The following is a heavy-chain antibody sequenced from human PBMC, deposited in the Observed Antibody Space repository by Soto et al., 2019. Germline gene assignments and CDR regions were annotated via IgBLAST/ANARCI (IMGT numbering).Heavy chain of an antibody. J-gene: IGHJ5*02. CDR3: AKEMFPRTVLDSSSPWGDA. CDR1: GFTLNTYG. V-gene: IGHV3-30*18. Sequence: GSLRLSCVASGFTLNTYGMHWVRQAPGKGLEWVALISYDGSHEYYADSVKGRFTISRDISKNTLFLQMNSLRPEDTAVYYCAKEMFPRTVLDSSSPWGDAWGQGTLVTVSS. CDR2: ISYDGSHE. D-gene: IGHD6-6*01.